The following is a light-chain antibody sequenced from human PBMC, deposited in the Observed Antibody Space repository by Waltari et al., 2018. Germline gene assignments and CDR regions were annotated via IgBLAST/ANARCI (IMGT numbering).Light chain of an antibody. CDR3: QVWDSSSDLPGV. CDR2: YDS. J-gene: IGLJ2*01. Sequence: SYVLTQPPSVSVAPGKTARITCGGNNIGSKSVHGYQQKPGQAPGLVIYYDSDRPSGIPERFSGSNSGNTATLTISRVEAGDEADYYCQVWDSSSDLPGVFGGGTKLTVL. V-gene: IGLV3-21*04. CDR1: NIGSKS.